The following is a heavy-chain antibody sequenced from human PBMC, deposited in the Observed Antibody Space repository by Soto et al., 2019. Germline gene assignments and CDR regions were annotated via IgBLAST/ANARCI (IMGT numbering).Heavy chain of an antibody. V-gene: IGHV3-23*01. CDR1: GFTCSTYA. J-gene: IGHJ4*01. D-gene: IGHD1-7*01. CDR2: ISGSGGSA. CDR3: AKDFYETGTNVNFDY. Sequence: EVQLLESGGGLVQPWGSLRLSCAASGFTCSTYAMSWVRQAPGKGLEWVSAISGSGGSAFYADSVKGRFIISRDNSKNTVFLQMNSLGGGNTAFYYCAKDFYETGTNVNFDYWGHGTPVTVSS.